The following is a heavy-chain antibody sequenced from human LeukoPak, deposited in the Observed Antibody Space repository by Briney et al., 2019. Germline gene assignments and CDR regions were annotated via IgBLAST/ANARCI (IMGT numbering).Heavy chain of an antibody. CDR2: IHYTGAT. V-gene: IGHV4-34*01. CDR1: GGSTTGYY. D-gene: IGHD3-9*01. Sequence: SETLSFTCAAYGGSTTGYYWSWIRQTPGRGLEGVGEIHYTGATSYNPSLKSRATISTDTSKNQFSLRLSSVTAADTAVYYCARGNILTGYCFDFWGQGALVTVSS. CDR3: ARGNILTGYCFDF. J-gene: IGHJ4*02.